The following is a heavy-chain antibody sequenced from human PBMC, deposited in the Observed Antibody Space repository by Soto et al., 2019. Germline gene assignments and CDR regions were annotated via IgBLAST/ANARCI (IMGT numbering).Heavy chain of an antibody. CDR1: GGSIGSYY. CDR2: IYYSGST. Sequence: ETLSLTCTVSGGSIGSYYWSWIRQPPGKGLEWIGYIYYSGSTNYNPSLKSRVTISVDTSKNQFSLKLSSVTAADTAVYYCARGGRKDLDYWGQGTLVTVS. V-gene: IGHV4-59*01. CDR3: ARGGRKDLDY. D-gene: IGHD3-16*01. J-gene: IGHJ4*02.